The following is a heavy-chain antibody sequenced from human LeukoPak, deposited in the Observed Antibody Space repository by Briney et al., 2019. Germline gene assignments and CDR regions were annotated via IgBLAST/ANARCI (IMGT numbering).Heavy chain of an antibody. CDR3: ASTYYYDSSGYIPLYYYYMDV. D-gene: IGHD3-22*01. V-gene: IGHV4-59*01. Sequence: SETLSLTCIVSGGSISSYYWSWIRQPPGKGLEWIGYIYYSGSTNYNPSLKSRVTISVDTSKNQFSLKPSSVTAADTAVYYCASTYYYDSSGYIPLYYYYMDVWGKGTTVTVSS. J-gene: IGHJ6*03. CDR2: IYYSGST. CDR1: GGSISSYY.